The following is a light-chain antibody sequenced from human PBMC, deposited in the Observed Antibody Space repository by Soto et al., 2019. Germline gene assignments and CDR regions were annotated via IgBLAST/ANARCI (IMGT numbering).Light chain of an antibody. V-gene: IGKV3-15*01. CDR1: QSVNSN. J-gene: IGKJ4*01. CDR3: EQYNNWPLT. CDR2: EAS. Sequence: EIVMTQSPATLSVSPGERATLSCRASQSVNSNLAWYQQKRGQAPRLLIYEASSRATGIPARFSASGSATEFTLTISSLQSEDCAAYYCEQYNNWPLTFGGGTNVEIK.